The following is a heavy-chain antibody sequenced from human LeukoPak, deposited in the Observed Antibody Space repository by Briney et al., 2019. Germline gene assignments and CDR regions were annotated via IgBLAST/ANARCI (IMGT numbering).Heavy chain of an antibody. J-gene: IGHJ4*02. CDR2: ISGSAGST. CDR1: GFTFSSYA. D-gene: IGHD6-19*01. CDR3: AKVTVAGTPGGFGFPFDY. V-gene: IGHV3-23*01. Sequence: PGGSLRLSCAASGFTFSSYAMSWVRQAPGKGLEWVSAISGSAGSTYYADSVKCRFTISRDNSKNTLYLQMNSLRAEDTGVYYCAKVTVAGTPGGFGFPFDYWGQGTLVTVSS.